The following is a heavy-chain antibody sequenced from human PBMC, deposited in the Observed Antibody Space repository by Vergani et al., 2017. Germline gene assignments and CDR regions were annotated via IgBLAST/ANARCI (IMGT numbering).Heavy chain of an antibody. J-gene: IGHJ5*02. CDR2: IYHSGST. Sequence: QVQLQESGPGLVKPSETLSLTCAVSGYSISSGYYWGWLRQPPGKGLEWIGSIYHSGSTYYNPSLKSRVIISVDTSKNQFYLKLRAVTAADTAVYYCARHLGCFDPGGQGTLVTVSS. V-gene: IGHV4-38-2*01. D-gene: IGHD3-16*01. CDR3: ARHLGCFDP. CDR1: GYSISSGYY.